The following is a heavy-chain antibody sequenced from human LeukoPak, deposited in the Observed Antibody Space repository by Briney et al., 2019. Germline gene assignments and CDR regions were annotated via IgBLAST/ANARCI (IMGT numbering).Heavy chain of an antibody. V-gene: IGHV1-8*02. CDR3: ASRYCSSISCEGYYYYGMDV. Sequence: ASVKVSCKASGGTFSSYAISWVRQAPGQGLEWMGWMNPNSGNTGYAQKFQGRVTMTRNTSISTAYMELSSLRSEDTAVYYCASRYCSSISCEGYYYYGMDVWGQGTTVTVSS. CDR2: MNPNSGNT. D-gene: IGHD2-2*01. J-gene: IGHJ6*02. CDR1: GGTFSSYA.